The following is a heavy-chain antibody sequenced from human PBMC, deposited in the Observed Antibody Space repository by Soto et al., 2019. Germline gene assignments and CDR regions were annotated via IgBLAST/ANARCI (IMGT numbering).Heavy chain of an antibody. CDR3: VSIYDCWSGGWQGRMDV. Sequence: PSQPLCLRSAVEEGSIGGYYWSWILQPPGKGLEWIGEINHSGSTNYNPSLKSRVTISVDTSKNQFSLKLSSVTAADTAVYYCVSIYDCWSGGWQGRMDVWGEGITVTV. V-gene: IGHV4-34*01. CDR1: EGSIGGYY. D-gene: IGHD3-3*01. CDR2: INHSGST. J-gene: IGHJ6*01.